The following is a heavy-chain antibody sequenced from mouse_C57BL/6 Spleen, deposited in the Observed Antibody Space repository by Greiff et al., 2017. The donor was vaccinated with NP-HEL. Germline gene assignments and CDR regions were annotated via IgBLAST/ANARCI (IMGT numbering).Heavy chain of an antibody. J-gene: IGHJ2*01. Sequence: EVQGVESGGGLVQPGGSLSLSCAASGFTFTDYYMSWVRQPPGKALEWLGFIRNKANGYTTEYSASVKGRFTISRDNSQRILYLQMNALRAEDSATYYCARYRTSYFDYWGQGTTLTVSS. CDR1: GFTFTDYY. CDR3: ARYRTSYFDY. CDR2: IRNKANGYTT. V-gene: IGHV7-3*01.